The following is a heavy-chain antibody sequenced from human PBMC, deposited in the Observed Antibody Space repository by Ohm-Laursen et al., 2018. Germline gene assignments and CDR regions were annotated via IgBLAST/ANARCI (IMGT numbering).Heavy chain of an antibody. CDR1: GFTFNIYA. CDR3: AKDLGYYGSGPDY. V-gene: IGHV3-23*01. D-gene: IGHD3-10*01. Sequence: GSLRLSCAASGFTFNIYAMSWVRQAPGKGLEWVSAISGSGGSTYYADSVKGRFTISRDNSKNTLYLQMNSLRAEDTAVYYCAKDLGYYGSGPDYWGQGTLVTVSS. J-gene: IGHJ4*02. CDR2: ISGSGGST.